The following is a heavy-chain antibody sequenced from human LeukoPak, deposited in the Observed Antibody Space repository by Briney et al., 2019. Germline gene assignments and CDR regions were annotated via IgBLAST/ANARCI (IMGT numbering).Heavy chain of an antibody. CDR2: IYSSGST. V-gene: IGHV4-39*07. CDR3: TRSDGYGLVGV. D-gene: IGHD3-10*01. CDR1: GVSISSGSNY. Sequence: SETLSLTCSVSGVSISSGSNYWGWIRQPPGKTLEWIGSIYSSGSTYYNSSLKSRVIILIDTSKNHFSLTLSSVTAADTAVYYCTRSDGYGLVGVWGQGTMVTVSS. J-gene: IGHJ3*01.